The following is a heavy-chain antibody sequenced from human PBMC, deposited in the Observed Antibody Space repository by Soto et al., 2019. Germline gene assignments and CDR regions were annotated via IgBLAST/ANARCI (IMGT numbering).Heavy chain of an antibody. V-gene: IGHV1-58*02. J-gene: IGHJ3*02. D-gene: IGHD3-3*01. CDR3: ARGNTTYDFWSGYYPPGAFDI. CDR2: IVVGSGNT. CDR1: GFTFTSSA. Sequence: ASVKVSCKASGFTFTSSAMQWVRQARGQRLEWIGWIVVGSGNTNYAQKLQGRVTMTTDTSTSTAYMELRSLRSDDTAVYYCARGNTTYDFWSGYYPPGAFDIWGQGTMVTVSS.